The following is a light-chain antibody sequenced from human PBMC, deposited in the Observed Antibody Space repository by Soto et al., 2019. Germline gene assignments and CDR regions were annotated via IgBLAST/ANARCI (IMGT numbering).Light chain of an antibody. J-gene: IGLJ2*01. Sequence: QSVLTQPPSASGTPGQRVTISCSGSSSNIGSNAVNSYQQLPGTTPKLLIYNNDQRPSGVPDRFSGSKSGTSASLAISVLQSEDEADFYCATWADSLNEGVFGGGTRVTVL. CDR1: SSNIGSNA. CDR3: ATWADSLNEGV. CDR2: NND. V-gene: IGLV1-44*01.